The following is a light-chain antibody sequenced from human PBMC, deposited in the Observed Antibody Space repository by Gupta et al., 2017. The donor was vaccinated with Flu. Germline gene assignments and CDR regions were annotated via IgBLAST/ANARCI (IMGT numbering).Light chain of an antibody. CDR3: QLDGGSPLYT. Sequence: EVVLTQSPGTLSLSPGERATLSCRASQSVASNYLAWYQQKAGQAPRLLIYAVSSRDTGIPDRFSGSGYGTDLTLTISRREPEDFAVYYCQLDGGSPLYTFGQGTKLEI. CDR1: QSVASNY. V-gene: IGKV3-20*01. J-gene: IGKJ2*01. CDR2: AVS.